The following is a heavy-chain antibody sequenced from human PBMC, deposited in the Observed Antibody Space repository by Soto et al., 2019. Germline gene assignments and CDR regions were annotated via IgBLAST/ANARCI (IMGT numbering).Heavy chain of an antibody. V-gene: IGHV1-18*01. CDR2: ISAYKTNI. CDR1: GYTFPNYG. CDR3: VRDLXGSGAYYTDF. Sequence: QVQLVQSGAEVKKPGASVKVSCKASGYTFPNYGITWVRQAPGQGLEWMGWISAYKTNIKYAQKFQGRVTLTTDTSTSTAYMELRSLRSDDTAIYYCVRDLXGSGAYYTDFWGQGTLVTVSS. D-gene: IGHD3-10*01. J-gene: IGHJ4*02.